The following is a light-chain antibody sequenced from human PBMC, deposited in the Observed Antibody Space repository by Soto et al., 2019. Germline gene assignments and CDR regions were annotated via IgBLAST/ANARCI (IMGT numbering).Light chain of an antibody. CDR1: QSVSSY. Sequence: VLTQSPGTLSLSPGERATLSCRASQSVSSYLAWYQQKPGQAPRLLIYGASTRATGIPARFSGSGSGTEFTLTISSLQSEDFAVYYCQQYNNWPPWTFGQGTKVDIK. CDR2: GAS. V-gene: IGKV3-15*01. CDR3: QQYNNWPPWT. J-gene: IGKJ1*01.